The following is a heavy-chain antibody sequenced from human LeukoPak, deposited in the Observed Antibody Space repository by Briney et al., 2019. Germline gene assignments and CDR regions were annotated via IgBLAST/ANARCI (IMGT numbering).Heavy chain of an antibody. CDR1: GYTFTSYY. Sequence: GASVKVSCKASGYTFTSYYMHWVRQAPGQGLEWMGIINPSGGSTSYAQKFQGRVTMTRDTSTSTVYMELSGLRSEDTAVYYCARRGCSGGSCSLLGYYYYGMDVWGKGTTVTVSS. CDR3: ARRGCSGGSCSLLGYYYYGMDV. CDR2: INPSGGST. D-gene: IGHD2-15*01. J-gene: IGHJ6*04. V-gene: IGHV1-46*01.